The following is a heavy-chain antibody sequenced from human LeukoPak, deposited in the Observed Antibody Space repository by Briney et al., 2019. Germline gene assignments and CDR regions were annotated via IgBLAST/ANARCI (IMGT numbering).Heavy chain of an antibody. CDR1: GGSFSGYY. CDR2: INHSGST. Sequence: PSETLSLTCAVYGGSFSGYYWSWIRQPPGKGLEWIGEINHSGSTNYNPSLKSRVTISVDTSKNQFSLKLSSVTAADTAVYYCARIYCTNGVXYGXXXPWXQGTLVTVSS. CDR3: ARIYCTNGVXYGXXXP. D-gene: IGHD2-8*01. V-gene: IGHV4-34*01. J-gene: IGHJ5*02.